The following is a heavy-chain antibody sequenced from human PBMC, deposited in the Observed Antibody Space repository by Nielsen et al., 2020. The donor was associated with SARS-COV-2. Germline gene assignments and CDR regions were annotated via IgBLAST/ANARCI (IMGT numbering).Heavy chain of an antibody. CDR2: IYYDGRTT. CDR1: VGSFSNSAYY. Sequence: SETLSLTCSVSVGSFSNSAYYWDWIRLAPGKGLEWIGKIYYDGRTTHYIPSLKSRVSISADTTKNRFSLWLRSVSAADTAVYYCAREGDSRVPGNWFDTWGRGALVTVSS. J-gene: IGHJ5*02. CDR3: AREGDSRVPGNWFDT. D-gene: IGHD2-2*01. V-gene: IGHV4-39*07.